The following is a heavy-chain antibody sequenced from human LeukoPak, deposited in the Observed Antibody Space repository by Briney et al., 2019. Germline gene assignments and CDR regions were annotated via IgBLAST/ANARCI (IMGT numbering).Heavy chain of an antibody. J-gene: IGHJ4*02. CDR1: GYTFTGYY. CDR3: AGSEMADY. V-gene: IGHV1-2*02. D-gene: IGHD1-14*01. CDR2: INPDSGAT. Sequence: APVKVSCKASGYTFTGYYMHWVRQAPGQGLEWMGWINPDSGATNYAQRFQGRVTMTRDTSISTAYMELSRLRSDDTALYYCAGSEMADYWGQGTLVTVSS.